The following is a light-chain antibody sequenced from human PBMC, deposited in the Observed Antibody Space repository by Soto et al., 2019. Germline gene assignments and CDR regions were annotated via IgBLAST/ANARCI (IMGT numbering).Light chain of an antibody. J-gene: IGLJ3*02. Sequence: QSALTQPASVSGSPGQSITIYCTGTSSDVGSYNLVSWYQQHPGKAPKLMIYEGSKRPSGISNRFSGSKSGNTASLTISGLHAEDEADYYCCSFAGGTTWVFGGGTKLTVL. V-gene: IGLV2-23*01. CDR2: EGS. CDR3: CSFAGGTTWV. CDR1: SSDVGSYNL.